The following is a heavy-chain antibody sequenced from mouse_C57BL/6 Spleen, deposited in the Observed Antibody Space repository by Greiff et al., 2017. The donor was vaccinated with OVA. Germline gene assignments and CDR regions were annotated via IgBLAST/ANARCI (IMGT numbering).Heavy chain of an antibody. V-gene: IGHV6-6*01. Sequence: EVKLVESGGGLVQPGGSMKLSCATSGFTFSDAWMDWVRQSPEKGLEWVAEIRNKANNPATYYTESVKGRFTTSRDDSKNSVYMQKNGLRAEDTGIYDCTTGTKYYYAMDYWGQGTSVTVSS. J-gene: IGHJ4*01. CDR3: TTGTKYYYAMDY. CDR2: IRNKANNPAT. CDR1: GFTFSDAW. D-gene: IGHD4-1*01.